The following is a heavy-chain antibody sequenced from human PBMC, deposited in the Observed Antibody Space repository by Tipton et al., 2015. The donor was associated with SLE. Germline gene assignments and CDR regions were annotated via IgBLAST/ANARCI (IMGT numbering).Heavy chain of an antibody. J-gene: IGHJ4*02. CDR3: ARERTGTTGDRDY. CDR2: IYTSGST. Sequence: TLSLTCTVSGGSISSYYWSWIRQPPGKGLEWIGYIYTSGSTNYNPSLKSRVTISVDTSKNQFSLKLSSVTAADTAVYYCARERTGTTGDRDYWGQGTLATVSS. D-gene: IGHD1-1*01. V-gene: IGHV4-4*08. CDR1: GGSISSYY.